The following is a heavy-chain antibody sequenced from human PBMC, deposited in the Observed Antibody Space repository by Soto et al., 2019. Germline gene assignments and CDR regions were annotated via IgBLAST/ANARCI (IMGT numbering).Heavy chain of an antibody. D-gene: IGHD2-21*02. V-gene: IGHV1-18*01. Sequence: ASVKVSCKASGYTFTSYGISWVRQAPGQGLEWMGWISGYNGNTEYAQKVQGRVTMTTDTSTSTAYMELRSLRSDDTAVYYCAGDLWGYCGTDCYPLDVWGQGTTVTVSS. J-gene: IGHJ6*02. CDR2: ISGYNGNT. CDR1: GYTFTSYG. CDR3: AGDLWGYCGTDCYPLDV.